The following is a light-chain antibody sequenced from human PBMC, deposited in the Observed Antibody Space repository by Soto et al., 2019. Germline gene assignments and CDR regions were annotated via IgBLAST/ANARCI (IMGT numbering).Light chain of an antibody. Sequence: DIPMTQSPSSLSASVGDRVTITCRASQSISSYLNWYQQKPGKVPQLLIYAASSLQTGVPSRFSGSGSGTDFTLTISSLQPEDFATYYCQHSYSTPRTFGQGTKVESK. CDR2: AAS. CDR1: QSISSY. CDR3: QHSYSTPRT. V-gene: IGKV1-39*01. J-gene: IGKJ1*01.